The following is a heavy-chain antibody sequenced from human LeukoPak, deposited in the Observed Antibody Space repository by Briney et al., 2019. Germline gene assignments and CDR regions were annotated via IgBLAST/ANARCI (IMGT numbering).Heavy chain of an antibody. CDR1: GGTFSSYA. V-gene: IGHV1-69*05. Sequence: GASVKVSCKASGGTFSSYAISWVRQAPGQGLEWMGRIIPIFGTANYAQKFQGRVTITTDGSTSTAYMELSSLRSEDTAVYYCAILRWGGNPLDAFDIWGQGTMVTVSS. D-gene: IGHD4-23*01. CDR2: IIPIFGTA. J-gene: IGHJ3*02. CDR3: AILRWGGNPLDAFDI.